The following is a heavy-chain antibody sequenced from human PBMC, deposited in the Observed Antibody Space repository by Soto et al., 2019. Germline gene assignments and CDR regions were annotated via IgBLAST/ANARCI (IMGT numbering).Heavy chain of an antibody. Sequence: PSETLSLTCTVSGDSVSSVGFHWAWLRRPPGKGLEWIGYIYNGGSTYYNPSLKSRVTISVDTSKNQFSLKLSSVTAADTAVYYCARRGVLRYFDWFFDYWGQGTLVTVSS. CDR1: GDSVSSVGFH. J-gene: IGHJ4*02. D-gene: IGHD3-9*01. CDR2: IYNGGST. CDR3: ARRGVLRYFDWFFDY. V-gene: IGHV4-39*01.